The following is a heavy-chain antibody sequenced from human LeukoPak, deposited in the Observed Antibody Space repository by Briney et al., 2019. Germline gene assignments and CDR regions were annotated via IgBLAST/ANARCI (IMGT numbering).Heavy chain of an antibody. CDR3: ARARNTRNVYFQH. Sequence: GGSLRLSCAASGFTVSSNYMSWVRQAPGKGLEWVSVIYSGGSTYYADSVKGRFTISRDNSKNTLYPQMNSLRAEDTAVYYCARARNTRNVYFQHWGQGTLVTVSS. J-gene: IGHJ1*01. CDR1: GFTVSSNY. V-gene: IGHV3-53*01. D-gene: IGHD4-11*01. CDR2: IYSGGST.